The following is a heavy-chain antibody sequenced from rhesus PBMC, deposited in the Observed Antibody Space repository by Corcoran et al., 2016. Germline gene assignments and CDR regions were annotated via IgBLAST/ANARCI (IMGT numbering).Heavy chain of an antibody. Sequence: EVQLVESGGGLAQPGGSLRLSCVGSGFTFSIYGFHWVRQAPGTWLEWGAVISSDGSKKDFADSVKERITISRDNSKNTLYLQMSNLRLEDTAVYYCTRFDYWGQGVLVTVSS. V-gene: IGHV3-54*02. CDR1: GFTFSIYG. CDR2: ISSDGSKK. J-gene: IGHJ4*01. CDR3: TRFDY.